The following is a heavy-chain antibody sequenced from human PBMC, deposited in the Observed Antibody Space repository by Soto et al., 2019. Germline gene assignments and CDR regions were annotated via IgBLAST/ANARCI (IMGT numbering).Heavy chain of an antibody. CDR2: VSRGGST. Sequence: GGSLRLSCAASGFTFTSYAMGWVRQAPGKGLECVSVVSRGGSTHYADSVTGRFIVSRDNSNNTVSLQMNSLRADDTAVYYCAKRRGAGGHFDYWGQGALVTVSS. D-gene: IGHD2-15*01. CDR3: AKRRGAGGHFDY. CDR1: GFTFTSYA. V-gene: IGHV3-23*01. J-gene: IGHJ4*02.